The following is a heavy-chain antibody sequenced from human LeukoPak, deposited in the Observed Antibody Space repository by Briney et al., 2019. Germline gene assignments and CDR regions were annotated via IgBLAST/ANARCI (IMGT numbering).Heavy chain of an antibody. J-gene: IGHJ3*01. D-gene: IGHD4-17*01. CDR3: GKEPNGDYIGAFDF. Sequence: GGSLRLSCVASGLVFRNYAMTWVGQAPGKGLVWVSVIRGSGGDIRYADSVKGRFTISRDNSVNTLYLQMNSLRAEDTAVYYCGKEPNGDYIGAFDFWGQGTMVTVSS. CDR2: IRGSGGDI. CDR1: GLVFRNYA. V-gene: IGHV3-23*01.